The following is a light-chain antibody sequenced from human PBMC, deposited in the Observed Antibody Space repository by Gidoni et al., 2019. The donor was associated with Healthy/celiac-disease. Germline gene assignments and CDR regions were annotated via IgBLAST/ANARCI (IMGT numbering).Light chain of an antibody. V-gene: IGKV2-28*01. CDR2: LGS. Sequence: DIVMTQSPLSLPVTPGEPASISCRSSQSLLHSNGYNYLDWYLQKPGQSPQLLIYLGSNRASGVPDRFSGSGPGTDFTLKISRVEAEDVGVYYCMQALQTPITFGQXTRLEIK. CDR1: QSLLHSNGYNY. CDR3: MQALQTPIT. J-gene: IGKJ5*01.